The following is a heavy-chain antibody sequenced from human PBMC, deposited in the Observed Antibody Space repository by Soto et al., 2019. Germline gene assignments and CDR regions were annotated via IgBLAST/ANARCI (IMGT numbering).Heavy chain of an antibody. V-gene: IGHV1-2*04. J-gene: IGHJ6*02. D-gene: IGHD6-19*01. CDR1: GYTFTGYY. CDR2: INPNSGGT. CDR3: ARRWLEDYGMDV. Sequence: ASVKVSCKASGYTFTGYYIHWVRQAPGQGLEWMGWINPNSGGTNYAQKFQGWVTMTRDTSISTAYMELSRLRSDDTAVYYCARRWLEDYGMDVWGQGTTVTVSS.